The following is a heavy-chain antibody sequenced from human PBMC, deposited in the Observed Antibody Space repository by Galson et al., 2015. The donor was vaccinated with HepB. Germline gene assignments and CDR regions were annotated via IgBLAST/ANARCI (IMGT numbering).Heavy chain of an antibody. CDR1: GFTFSSYY. CDR3: ARDRNTVVVNIFDY. D-gene: IGHD2-21*01. J-gene: IGHJ4*02. CDR2: ISSGSTYI. V-gene: IGHV3-21*01. Sequence: SLRLSCAASGFTFSSYYMNWVRQAPGKGLEWVSSISSGSTYIYYADSVKGRFTISRDNAKNSLYLQMNSLRAEDTAVYYCARDRNTVVVNIFDYWGQGTLVTVSS.